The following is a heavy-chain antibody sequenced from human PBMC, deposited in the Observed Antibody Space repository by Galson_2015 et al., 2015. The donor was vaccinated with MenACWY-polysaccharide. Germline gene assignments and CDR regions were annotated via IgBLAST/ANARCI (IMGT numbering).Heavy chain of an antibody. V-gene: IGHV3-7*01. Sequence: SLRLSCAASGFTFSTYWTNWVRQAPGKGLEWVANIKEDGSEKYYVDSVKGRFTISRDNAKNSLYLQMNSLRAEDTAVYYCAGGAGTKRRPDYWGQGTLVTVSS. J-gene: IGHJ4*02. CDR1: GFTFSTYW. CDR2: IKEDGSEK. CDR3: AGGAGTKRRPDY. D-gene: IGHD6-19*01.